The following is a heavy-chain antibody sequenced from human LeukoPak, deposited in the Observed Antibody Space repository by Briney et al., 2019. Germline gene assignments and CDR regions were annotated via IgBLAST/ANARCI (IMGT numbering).Heavy chain of an antibody. J-gene: IGHJ3*02. CDR1: GGSISSSSYY. D-gene: IGHD2-21*01. Sequence: PSETLSLTCTVSGGSISSSSYYWGWIRQPPGKGLEWIGGIYYSGSTYYNPSLKSRVTISVDTSKNQFSLKLSSVTAADTAVYYCACTYCGGDCYGAFDIWGQGTMVTVSS. CDR2: IYYSGST. V-gene: IGHV4-39*01. CDR3: ACTYCGGDCYGAFDI.